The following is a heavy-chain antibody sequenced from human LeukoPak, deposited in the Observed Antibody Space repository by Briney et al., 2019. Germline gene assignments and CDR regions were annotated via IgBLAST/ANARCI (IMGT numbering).Heavy chain of an antibody. CDR2: IYTSGST. D-gene: IGHD1-26*01. V-gene: IGHV4-4*07. CDR3: ARDSPGGVVGATDYYYMDV. CDR1: GGSISSYY. Sequence: SETLSLTCTVSGGSISSYYWSWIRQPAGKGLEWIGRIYTSGSTNYNPSLKSRVTISVDKSKNQFSLKLSSVTAADTAVCYCARDSPGGVVGATDYYYMDVWGKGTTVTVSS. J-gene: IGHJ6*03.